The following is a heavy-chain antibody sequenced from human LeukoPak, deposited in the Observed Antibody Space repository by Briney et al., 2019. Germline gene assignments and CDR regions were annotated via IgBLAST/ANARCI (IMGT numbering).Heavy chain of an antibody. CDR2: IIPIFGTA. D-gene: IGHD5/OR15-5a*01. CDR1: GGTFSSYA. J-gene: IGHJ6*03. CDR3: ARDLISVYYGADYYYYMDV. V-gene: IGHV1-69*13. Sequence: SVKVSCKASGGTFSSYAISWVRQAPGQGLEWMGGIIPIFGTANYAQKFQGRVTITADESTSTAYMELSSLRSEDTAVYYCARDLISVYYGADYYYYMDVWGKGTTVTISS.